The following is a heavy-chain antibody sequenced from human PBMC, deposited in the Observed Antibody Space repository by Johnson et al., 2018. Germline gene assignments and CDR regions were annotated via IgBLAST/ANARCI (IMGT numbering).Heavy chain of an antibody. CDR3: ARVLWFGVSGAFDI. V-gene: IGHV3-11*04. Sequence: QVQLVQSGGGLVKPGGSLRLSCAASGFTFSDYYMGWIRQAPGKGLEWVSWISSTGSTIYYADSVKGRFTISRDNAKNSLYVQMNSLRAGDTAVYYCARVLWFGVSGAFDIWGQGTIITVSS. CDR1: GFTFSDYY. D-gene: IGHD3-10*01. CDR2: ISSTGSTI. J-gene: IGHJ3*02.